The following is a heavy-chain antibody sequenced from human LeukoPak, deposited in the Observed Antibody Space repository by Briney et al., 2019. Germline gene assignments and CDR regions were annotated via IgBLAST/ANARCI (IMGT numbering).Heavy chain of an antibody. CDR2: ISWNSGTK. V-gene: IGHV3-9*01. Sequence: GGSLRLSCAASGFTFDDYAMHWVRQAPGKGLEWVSGISWNSGTKGYADSVEGRFTISRDNAKNSLYLQMNSLRGEDAALYYCAVLHYYAMDVWGQGTTVTVSS. CDR3: AVLHYYAMDV. D-gene: IGHD2-8*01. CDR1: GFTFDDYA. J-gene: IGHJ6*02.